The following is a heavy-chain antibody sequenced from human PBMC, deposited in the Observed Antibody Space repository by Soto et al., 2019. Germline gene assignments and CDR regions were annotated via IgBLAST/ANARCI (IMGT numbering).Heavy chain of an antibody. CDR3: ARDLAKGGGSAGFDY. Sequence: GASVKVSCKASGYTFTVYYMHWVRQAPGQGREWLGWINPKSSGTMYPQKFQGRVTMTWDTSISTAYMALTRLRSDDTAVYYCARDLAKGGGSAGFDYWGQGTLVTVSS. CDR2: INPKSSGT. V-gene: IGHV1-2*02. J-gene: IGHJ4*02. CDR1: GYTFTVYY. D-gene: IGHD1-26*01.